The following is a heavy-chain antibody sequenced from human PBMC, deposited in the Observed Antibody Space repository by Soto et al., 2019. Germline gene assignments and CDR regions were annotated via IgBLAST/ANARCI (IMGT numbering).Heavy chain of an antibody. J-gene: IGHJ2*01. D-gene: IGHD2-15*01. CDR3: ARDSLYCSGGSCYSLHWYFDL. CDR2: IWYDGSNK. V-gene: IGHV3-33*01. Sequence: QVQLVESGGGVVQPGRSLRLSCAASGFTFSSYGMHWVRQAPGKGLEWVAVIWYDGSNKYYADSVKGRFTISRDNSKNTLYLQMNSLRAEDTAVYYCARDSLYCSGGSCYSLHWYFDLWGLGTLVTVSS. CDR1: GFTFSSYG.